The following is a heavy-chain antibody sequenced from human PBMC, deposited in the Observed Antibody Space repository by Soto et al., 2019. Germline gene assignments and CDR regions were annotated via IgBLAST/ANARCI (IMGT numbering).Heavy chain of an antibody. Sequence: PGGSLRLSCAASGFTFSSSAMSWVRQAPGKGLEWVSAISGSGGSTYYADSVKGRFTISRDNSKNTLYLQMNSLRAEDTAVYYCAKAEYSSLYYYYGMDVWGQGTTVTVSS. V-gene: IGHV3-23*01. CDR1: GFTFSSSA. CDR2: ISGSGGST. CDR3: AKAEYSSLYYYYGMDV. J-gene: IGHJ6*02. D-gene: IGHD6-6*01.